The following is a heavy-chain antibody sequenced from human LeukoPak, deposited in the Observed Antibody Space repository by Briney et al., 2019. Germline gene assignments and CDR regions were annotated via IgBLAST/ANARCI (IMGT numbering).Heavy chain of an antibody. CDR1: GGSFSGYY. D-gene: IGHD5-18*01. J-gene: IGHJ5*02. Sequence: SETLSLTCAVYGGSFSGYYWSWIRQPPGKGLEWIGEINHSGSTNYNPSLKSRVTISVDTSKDQFSLKLNSVTAADTAVYYCARDIDKTAMLFKGFDTWGQGTLVTVSS. V-gene: IGHV4-34*01. CDR3: ARDIDKTAMLFKGFDT. CDR2: INHSGST.